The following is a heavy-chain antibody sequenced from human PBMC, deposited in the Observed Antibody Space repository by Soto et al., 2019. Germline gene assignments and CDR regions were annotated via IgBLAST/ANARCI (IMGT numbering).Heavy chain of an antibody. CDR2: ISSSNTYT. Sequence: GGSLRLSCAASGFSFSIHSMTWVRQSPGKGLEWVSSISSSNTYTYDAESVKGRFTISRDNAKNSLYLQMNSLRAEDTAVYYCAKVSPNSTTQPPGHSGQGTMVTVSS. CDR3: AKVSPNSTTQPPGH. CDR1: GFSFSIHS. V-gene: IGHV3-21*01. J-gene: IGHJ4*02. D-gene: IGHD2-2*01.